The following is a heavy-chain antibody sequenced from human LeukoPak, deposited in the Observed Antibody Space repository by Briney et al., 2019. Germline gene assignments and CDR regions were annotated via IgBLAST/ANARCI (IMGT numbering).Heavy chain of an antibody. CDR2: IYPGDSDT. D-gene: IGHD3-3*01. CDR3: ASPTTYDFWSGFQDAFDI. Sequence: GESLKISCKGSGCSFTSYWIGWVRQMPGKGLEWMGIIYPGDSDTRYSPSFQGQVTISADKSISTAYLQWSSLKASDTAMYYCASPTTYDFWSGFQDAFDIWGQGTMVTVSS. CDR1: GCSFTSYW. V-gene: IGHV5-51*01. J-gene: IGHJ3*02.